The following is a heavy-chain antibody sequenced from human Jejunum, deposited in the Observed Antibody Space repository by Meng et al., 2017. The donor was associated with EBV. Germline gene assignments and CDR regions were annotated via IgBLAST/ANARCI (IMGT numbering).Heavy chain of an antibody. Sequence: VALVEAGGGLGPSGGSLRLSCAASGFTSSSHTMSWVRQAPGKGLEWVSAITGSGGSTYYTDSVKGRFTISRDNSKNTLYLQMNSLRAEDTAVYYCAKLTRAWGQGTLVTVSS. CDR2: ITGSGGST. J-gene: IGHJ5*02. V-gene: IGHV3-23*04. CDR1: GFTSSSHT. CDR3: AKLTRA.